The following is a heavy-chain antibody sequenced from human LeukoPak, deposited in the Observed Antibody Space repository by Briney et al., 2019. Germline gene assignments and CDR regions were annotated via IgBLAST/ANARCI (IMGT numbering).Heavy chain of an antibody. Sequence: PGGSLRLSCAASGFTFSSYWMSWVRQAPGKGQEWVANIKQDGSEKYYVDSVKGRFTISRDNAKNSLYLQMNSLRAEDTAVYYCARAGYYDNDAFDIWGQGTMVTVSS. CDR1: GFTFSSYW. CDR3: ARAGYYDNDAFDI. CDR2: IKQDGSEK. D-gene: IGHD3-22*01. V-gene: IGHV3-7*01. J-gene: IGHJ3*02.